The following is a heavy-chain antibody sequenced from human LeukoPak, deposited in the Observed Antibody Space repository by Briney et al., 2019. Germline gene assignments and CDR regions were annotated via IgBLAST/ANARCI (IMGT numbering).Heavy chain of an antibody. CDR3: VRGVGVSRFNYLDS. CDR1: GFTFSSFG. J-gene: IGHJ4*02. Sequence: GGSLRLSCAASGFTFSSFGMHWVRQAPAKGLEWVAVIWYDASNKYYADSVEGRFTISRDNSKNTLYLQMNSLRDDDTAVYYCVRGVGVSRFNYLDSWGQGTLVIVSS. CDR2: IWYDASNK. V-gene: IGHV3-33*01. D-gene: IGHD6-13*01.